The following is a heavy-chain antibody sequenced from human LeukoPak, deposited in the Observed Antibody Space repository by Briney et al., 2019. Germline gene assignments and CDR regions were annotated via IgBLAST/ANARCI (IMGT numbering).Heavy chain of an antibody. CDR2: IYPGDSDT. J-gene: IGHJ6*02. V-gene: IGHV5-51*01. Sequence: GESLKISFKGSGYSFTSYWIGWVRQMPGKGLEWMGIIYPGDSDTRYSPSFQGQVTISADKSISTAYLQWSSLKASDTAMYYCGTTVTTSFYYYHGMDVWGQGTTVTVSS. D-gene: IGHD4-17*01. CDR1: GYSFTSYW. CDR3: GTTVTTSFYYYHGMDV.